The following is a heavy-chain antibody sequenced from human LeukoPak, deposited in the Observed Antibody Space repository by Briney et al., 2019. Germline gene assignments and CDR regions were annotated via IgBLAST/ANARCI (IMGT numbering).Heavy chain of an antibody. D-gene: IGHD6-13*01. CDR3: ARVVAAATTDY. V-gene: IGHV4-34*01. CDR2: INHSGST. CDR1: GGSFSGYY. Sequence: SETLSLTCAVYGGSFSGYYWSWIRQPPGKGLEWIGEINHSGSTNYNPSLKSRVTISVDTSKNQFSLKLSSVTAADTAVYYCARVVAAATTDYWGQGPLVTVSS. J-gene: IGHJ4*02.